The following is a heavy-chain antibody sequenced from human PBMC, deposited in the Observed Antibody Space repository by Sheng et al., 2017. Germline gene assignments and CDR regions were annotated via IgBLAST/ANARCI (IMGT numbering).Heavy chain of an antibody. CDR2: MFHSGST. V-gene: IGHV4-38-2*02. Sequence: QVQLQESGPGLVKPSETLSLTCTVSDYSISSGYYWGWVRQPPGKGLEWIGSMFHSGSTYYNPSLKSRVTISVDTSKNQFSLQLSSVTAADTAVYYCARQQRDRGYSFKGAFDIWGQGTMVTVSS. CDR3: ARQQRDRGYSFKGAFDI. J-gene: IGHJ3*02. CDR1: DYSISSGYY. D-gene: IGHD5-18*01.